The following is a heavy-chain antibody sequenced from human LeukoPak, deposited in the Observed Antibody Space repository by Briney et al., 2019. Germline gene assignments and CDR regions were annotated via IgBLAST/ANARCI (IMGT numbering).Heavy chain of an antibody. D-gene: IGHD3-16*02. Sequence: SETLSLTCTVSGGSISSSSYYWGWIRQPPGKGLEWIGEINHSGSTNYNPSLKSRVTISVDTSKNQFSLKLSSVTAADTAVYYCARGVYVWGSYRYFDYWGQGTLVTVSS. J-gene: IGHJ4*02. V-gene: IGHV4-39*07. CDR1: GGSISSSSYY. CDR2: INHSGST. CDR3: ARGVYVWGSYRYFDY.